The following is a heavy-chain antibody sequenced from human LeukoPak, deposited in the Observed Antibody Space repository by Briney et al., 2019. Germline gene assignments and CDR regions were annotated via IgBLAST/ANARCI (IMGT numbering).Heavy chain of an antibody. CDR3: AKEDHFAF. V-gene: IGHV3-9*01. CDR1: GFTFDDYT. Sequence: TGGSLRLSCAASGFTFDDYTMHWVRQAPGKGLEWVSGITWNSGSIGYADSVRGRFTISRDNAKNSLYLEMNSLRAEDTALYYCAKEDHFAFWGQGTLVTVYS. CDR2: ITWNSGSI. J-gene: IGHJ4*02.